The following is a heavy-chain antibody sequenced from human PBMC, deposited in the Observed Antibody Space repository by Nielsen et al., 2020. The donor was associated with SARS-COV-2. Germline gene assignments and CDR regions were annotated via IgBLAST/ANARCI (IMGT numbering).Heavy chain of an antibody. Sequence: ASVKVSCKASGYTFTSYGISWVRQAPGQGLEWMGWISAYNGNTNYAQKLQGRVTMTTDTSTSTAYMELRSLRSDDTAVYYCARDSAHIAAAGNYYGMDVWSQGTTVTVSS. CDR3: ARDSAHIAAAGNYYGMDV. D-gene: IGHD6-13*01. J-gene: IGHJ6*02. CDR2: ISAYNGNT. CDR1: GYTFTSYG. V-gene: IGHV1-18*01.